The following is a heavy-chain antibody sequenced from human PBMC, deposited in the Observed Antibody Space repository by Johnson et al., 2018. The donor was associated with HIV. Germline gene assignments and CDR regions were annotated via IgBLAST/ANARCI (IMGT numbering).Heavy chain of an antibody. CDR2: ISYDGSFQ. V-gene: IGHV3-30*04. CDR1: GFTFSSYA. J-gene: IGHJ3*02. CDR3: ARDVAAAKMDAFDI. D-gene: IGHD6-25*01. Sequence: QVQLVESGGGVVQPGRSLRLSCAASGFTFSSYAMHWVRQAPGKGLEWVAVISYDGSFQDYADSVRGRFTISRDNSRSTLFLEMINLRDEDTALYYCARDVAAAKMDAFDIWGQGTMVTVSS.